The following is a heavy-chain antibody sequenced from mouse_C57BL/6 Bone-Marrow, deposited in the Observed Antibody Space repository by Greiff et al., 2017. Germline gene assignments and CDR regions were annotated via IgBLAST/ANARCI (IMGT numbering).Heavy chain of an antibody. J-gene: IGHJ2*01. CDR3: ARLDY. CDR1: GFTFSSYG. V-gene: IGHV5-6*01. Sequence: EVKLVESGGDLVKPGGSLKLSCAASGFTFSSYGMSWVRQTPDKRLEWVATISSGGSYTYYPDSVKGRFTISRDNAKNTLYLQMSGLKSEDTAMYYCARLDYWGQGTTLTVSS. CDR2: ISSGGSYT.